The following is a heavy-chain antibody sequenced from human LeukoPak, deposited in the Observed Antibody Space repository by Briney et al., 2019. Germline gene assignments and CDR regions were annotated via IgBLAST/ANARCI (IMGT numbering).Heavy chain of an antibody. J-gene: IGHJ4*02. Sequence: GGSLRLSCAASGFTFSSYVIHWVRQALGKGLEWVAVISYDGSNKYYADSVKGRFTISRDNSKNTLYLQMNSLRAEDTAVYYCASAEWIQLWLRFDYWGQGTLVTVSS. V-gene: IGHV3-30-3*01. CDR2: ISYDGSNK. D-gene: IGHD5-18*01. CDR3: ASAEWIQLWLRFDY. CDR1: GFTFSSYV.